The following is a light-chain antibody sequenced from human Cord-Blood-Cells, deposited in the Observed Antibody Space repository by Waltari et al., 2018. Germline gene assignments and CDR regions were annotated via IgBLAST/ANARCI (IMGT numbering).Light chain of an antibody. CDR3: CSYAGSSTFYV. J-gene: IGLJ1*01. CDR2: EGS. V-gene: IGLV2-23*01. CDR1: SSDVGSYNL. Sequence: QSALTQPASVSGSPGQSITISCTGTSSDVGSYNLVSCYQQHPGKAPKLMIYEGSKRPSGVSNRFSCSKSGNTASLTISGLQAEDEADYYCCSYAGSSTFYVFGTGTKVTIL.